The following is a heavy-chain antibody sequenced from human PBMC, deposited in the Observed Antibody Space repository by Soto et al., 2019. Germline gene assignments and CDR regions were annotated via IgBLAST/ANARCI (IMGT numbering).Heavy chain of an antibody. D-gene: IGHD6-13*01. J-gene: IGHJ3*02. CDR3: ARGPTTRIAARRDHDAFDI. CDR1: GFTFSSYG. Sequence: ESGGGVVQPGRSLRLSCAASGFTFSSYGMHWVRQAPGKGLEWVAVIWYDGSNKYYADSVKGRFTISRDNSKNTLYLQMNSLRAEDTAVYYCARGPTTRIAARRDHDAFDIWGQGTMVTVSS. V-gene: IGHV3-33*01. CDR2: IWYDGSNK.